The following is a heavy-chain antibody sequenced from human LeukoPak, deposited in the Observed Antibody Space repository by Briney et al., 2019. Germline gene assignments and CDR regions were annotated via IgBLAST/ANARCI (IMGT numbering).Heavy chain of an antibody. D-gene: IGHD6-6*01. CDR1: GGSISSYY. CDR3: ARERIAARRNWFDP. Sequence: SETLSLTCTVSGGSISSYYWSWIRQPPGKGREWIGYIYYSGSTNYNPSLKSRVTISVDTSKNQFSLKLSSVTAADKAVYYCARERIAARRNWFDPWGQGTLVTVSS. CDR2: IYYSGST. J-gene: IGHJ5*02. V-gene: IGHV4-59*01.